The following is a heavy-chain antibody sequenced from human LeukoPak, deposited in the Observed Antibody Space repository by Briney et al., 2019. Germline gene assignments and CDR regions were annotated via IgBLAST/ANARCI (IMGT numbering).Heavy chain of an antibody. CDR1: GYSISSGYY. CDR2: IYHSGST. J-gene: IGHJ5*02. CDR3: ARLLWFGEEGIWFDP. D-gene: IGHD3-10*01. Sequence: SETLSLTCAVSGYSISSGYYWGWIRQPPGKGLEWIGSIYHSGSTYYNPSLKSRVTISVDTSKNQFSLKLSSVTAADTAVYYCARLLWFGEEGIWFDPWGQGTLVTVSS. V-gene: IGHV4-38-2*01.